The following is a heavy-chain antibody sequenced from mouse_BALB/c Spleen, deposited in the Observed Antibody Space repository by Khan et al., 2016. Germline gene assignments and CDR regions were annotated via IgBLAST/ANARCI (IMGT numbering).Heavy chain of an antibody. Sequence: QIQLVPSGPELKKPGKTVKISCKASGYTFTNYGMNWVKQAPGKGLKWMGWINTYSGESTYADDFKGRFAFSLETSANTAYLQINNLKNEDTATYFCARYRYYYGSSRYFDVWGAGTTVTVSS. V-gene: IGHV9-3-1*01. CDR1: GYTFTNYG. D-gene: IGHD1-1*01. CDR3: ARYRYYYGSSRYFDV. J-gene: IGHJ1*01. CDR2: INTYSGES.